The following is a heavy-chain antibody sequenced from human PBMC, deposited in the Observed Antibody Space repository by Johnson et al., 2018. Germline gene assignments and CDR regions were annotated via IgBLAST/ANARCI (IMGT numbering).Heavy chain of an antibody. CDR3: ARGGGDVGYSYGWDYYYYYYMDV. V-gene: IGHV3-23*01. CDR1: GFPFSSYA. Sequence: RLSCAASGFPFSSYAMSWVRQAPGKGLEWVSAISGSGGSTYYADSVKGRFTISRDNSKNTLYLQMNSLRAEDTAVYYCARGGGDVGYSYGWDYYYYYYMDVWGKGTTVTVSS. CDR2: ISGSGGST. D-gene: IGHD5-18*01. J-gene: IGHJ6*03.